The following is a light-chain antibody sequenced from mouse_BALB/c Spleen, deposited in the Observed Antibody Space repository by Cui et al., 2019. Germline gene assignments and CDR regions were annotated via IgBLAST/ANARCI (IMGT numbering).Light chain of an antibody. J-gene: IGKJ2*01. CDR1: SSVSY. CDR3: QQWSSNPYT. CDR2: LTS. V-gene: IGKV4-68*01. Sequence: QIVLTQSPALMSASPGEKVTMTCSASSSVSYMYWYQQKPRSSPKPWIYLTSNLVSGVPARFSGSGSGTSYSLTISSMEAEDAATYYCQQWSSNPYTFGGGTKLEIK.